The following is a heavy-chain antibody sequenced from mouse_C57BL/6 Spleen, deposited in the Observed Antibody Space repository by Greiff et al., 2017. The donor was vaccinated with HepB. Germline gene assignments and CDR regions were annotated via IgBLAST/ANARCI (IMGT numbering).Heavy chain of an antibody. CDR2: IDPSDSYT. J-gene: IGHJ4*01. CDR1: GYTFTSYW. Sequence: QVHVKQPGAELVKPGASVKLSCKASGYTFTSYWMQWVKQRPGQGLEWIGEIDPSDSYTNYNQKFKGKATLTVDTSSSTAYMQLSSLTSEDSAVYHCARRRNYYGYAMDYWGQGTSVTVSS. CDR3: ARRRNYYGYAMDY. D-gene: IGHD2-1*01. V-gene: IGHV1-50*01.